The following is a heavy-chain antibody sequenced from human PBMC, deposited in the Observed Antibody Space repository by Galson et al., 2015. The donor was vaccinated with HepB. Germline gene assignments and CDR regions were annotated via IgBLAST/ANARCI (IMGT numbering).Heavy chain of an antibody. D-gene: IGHD2-2*01. Sequence: SLRLSCAASGFTFSGYAMHWVRQAPGKGLEYVSAISSNGGSTYYADSVKGRFTISRDNSKNTQYLQMSSLRAEDTAVYYCVKVVATLKYYFDYWGQGTLVTVSS. J-gene: IGHJ4*02. V-gene: IGHV3-64D*06. CDR1: GFTFSGYA. CDR3: VKVVATLKYYFDY. CDR2: ISSNGGST.